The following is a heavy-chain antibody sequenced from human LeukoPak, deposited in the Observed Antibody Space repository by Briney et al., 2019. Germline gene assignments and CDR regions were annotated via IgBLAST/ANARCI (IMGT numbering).Heavy chain of an antibody. CDR3: ARVAWFGELFGNNDAFDI. CDR1: DGSFSGFY. CDR2: INHRGST. J-gene: IGHJ3*02. D-gene: IGHD3-10*01. V-gene: IGHV4-34*01. Sequence: SETLSLTCAVYDGSFSGFYWSWVRQPPGEGLEWIGEINHRGSTRYNPSLKSRVTISVDTSKNQFSLRLSSVTAADTAVYYCARVAWFGELFGNNDAFDIWGQGTMVTVSS.